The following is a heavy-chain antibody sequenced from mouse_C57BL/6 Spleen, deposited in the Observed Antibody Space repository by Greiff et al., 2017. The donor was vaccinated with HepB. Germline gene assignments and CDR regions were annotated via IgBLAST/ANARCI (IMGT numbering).Heavy chain of an antibody. CDR2: INPYNGGT. CDR3: ARMDYGNYWYFDV. CDR1: GYTFTDYY. V-gene: IGHV1-19*01. J-gene: IGHJ1*03. Sequence: VQLQQSGPVLVKPGASVKMSCKASGYTFTDYYMNWVKQSHGKSLEWIGVINPYNGGTSYNQKFKGKATLTVDKSSSTAYMELNSLTSEDSAVYYCARMDYGNYWYFDVWGTGTTVTVSS. D-gene: IGHD2-1*01.